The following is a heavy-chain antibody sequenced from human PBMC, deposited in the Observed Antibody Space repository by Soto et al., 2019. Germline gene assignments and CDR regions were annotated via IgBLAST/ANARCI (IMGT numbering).Heavy chain of an antibody. J-gene: IGHJ3*02. CDR1: GFTFSRYA. Sequence: TGGSLRLSWAASGFTFSRYAMSGGRQAPGKGLEWVSAISGSGGSTYYADSVKGRFTISRDNSKNTLYLQMNSLRAEDTAVYYCAKDRVAARPDPFAIRGQGTTVTVSS. CDR2: ISGSGGST. D-gene: IGHD6-6*01. CDR3: AKDRVAARPDPFAI. V-gene: IGHV3-23*01.